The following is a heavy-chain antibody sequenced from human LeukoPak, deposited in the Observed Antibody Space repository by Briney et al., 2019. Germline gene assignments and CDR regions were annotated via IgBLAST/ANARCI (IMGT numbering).Heavy chain of an antibody. CDR2: VIPIFGTA. D-gene: IGHD3-10*01. J-gene: IGHJ4*02. CDR3: AIGESSTPYYFDY. V-gene: IGHV1-69*05. CDR1: GGTFSSYA. Sequence: ASVKVSCKASGGTFSSYAISWVRQAPGQGLEWMGGVIPIFGTANYAQKFQGRVTITTDDSTSSAYIDLSSLRSEDTAVYYCAIGESSTPYYFDYWGQGTLVTVSS.